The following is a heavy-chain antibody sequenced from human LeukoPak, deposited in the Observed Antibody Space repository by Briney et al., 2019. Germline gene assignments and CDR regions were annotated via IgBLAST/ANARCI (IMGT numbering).Heavy chain of an antibody. D-gene: IGHD3-10*01. J-gene: IGHJ5*02. V-gene: IGHV1-8*01. CDR3: ATDQHYYGSGSYYGRFDP. CDR2: MNPNSGNT. CDR1: GYTFTSYD. Sequence: ASVKVSCKASGYTFTSYDINWVRQATGQGLEWMGWMNPNSGNTGYAQKFQGRVTMTRNTSISTAYMELSSLRSEDTAVYYCATDQHYYGSGSYYGRFDPWGQGTLVTVSS.